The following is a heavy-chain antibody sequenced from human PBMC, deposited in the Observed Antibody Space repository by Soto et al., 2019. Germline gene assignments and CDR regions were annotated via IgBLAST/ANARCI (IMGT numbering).Heavy chain of an antibody. D-gene: IGHD2-2*01. Sequence: SETLSLTCTVSSFSITSSNWWSWVRQPPGKGLEWIGEIYHSGSTNYNPSLKSRVTISVDTSKNQFSLKLSSVTAADTAVYYCARRGVPALYYYYYMDVWGKGTTVTVSS. CDR1: SFSITSSNW. J-gene: IGHJ6*03. V-gene: IGHV4-4*02. CDR3: ARRGVPALYYYYYMDV. CDR2: IYHSGST.